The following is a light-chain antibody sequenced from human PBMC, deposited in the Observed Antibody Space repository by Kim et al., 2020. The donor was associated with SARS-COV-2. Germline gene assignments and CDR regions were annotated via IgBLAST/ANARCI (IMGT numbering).Light chain of an antibody. CDR2: GPS. CDR3: QQYNKWPYT. V-gene: IGKV3-15*01. J-gene: IGKJ2*01. Sequence: VSPGERATLACRAGQSVISNLAWYQQKPGQSPRLLIYGPSTRATGIPARFSGSGSGTEFTLTISSLQSEDFAFYYCQQYNKWPYTFGQGTKLEI. CDR1: QSVISN.